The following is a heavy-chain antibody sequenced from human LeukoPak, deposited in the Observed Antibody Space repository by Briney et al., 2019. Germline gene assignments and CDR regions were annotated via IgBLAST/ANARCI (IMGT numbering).Heavy chain of an antibody. CDR2: IIPIFGTA. Sequence: SVKFSCKASGYTFNTFGISWVRQAPGQGLEWMGGIIPIFGTANYAQKFQGRVTITADESTSTAYMELSSLRSEDTAVYYCARVGPSLRFLEWAEGNWFDPWGQGTLVTVSS. D-gene: IGHD3-3*01. CDR3: ARVGPSLRFLEWAEGNWFDP. CDR1: GYTFNTFG. V-gene: IGHV1-69*13. J-gene: IGHJ5*02.